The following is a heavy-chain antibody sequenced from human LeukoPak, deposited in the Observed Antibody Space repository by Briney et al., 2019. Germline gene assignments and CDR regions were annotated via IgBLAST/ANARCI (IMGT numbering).Heavy chain of an antibody. D-gene: IGHD3-16*01. CDR2: IKEDGSEK. V-gene: IGHV3-7*04. CDR1: GFTFSNYW. J-gene: IGHJ4*02. Sequence: GESLKISCAASGFTFSNYWLSWVRQAPGKGLEWVANIKEDGSEKYYVDSVKGRFTISRDNARKSVYLQMNSLRAEDTAVYYCARDRPGGYFDYWGQGTLVIVPS. CDR3: ARDRPGGYFDY.